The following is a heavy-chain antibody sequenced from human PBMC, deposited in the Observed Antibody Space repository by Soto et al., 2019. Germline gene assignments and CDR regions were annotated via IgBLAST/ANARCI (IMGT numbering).Heavy chain of an antibody. Sequence: GGSLRLSCAASGFTVSSNYMSWVRQAPGKGLEWVSVIYSGGSTYYADSVKGRFTISRDNSKNTLYLQMNSLRAEDTAVYYCARDWQQLVLGRYYYYYMDVWGKGTTVTVSS. V-gene: IGHV3-53*01. CDR3: ARDWQQLVLGRYYYYYMDV. CDR1: GFTVSSNY. J-gene: IGHJ6*03. D-gene: IGHD6-13*01. CDR2: IYSGGST.